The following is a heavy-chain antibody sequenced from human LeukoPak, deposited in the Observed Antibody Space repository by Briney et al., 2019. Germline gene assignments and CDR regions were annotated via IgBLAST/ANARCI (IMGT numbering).Heavy chain of an antibody. CDR1: GFTFDDYA. V-gene: IGHV3-43*02. CDR3: AKDWGAYYDSSGFYSGDFDY. J-gene: IGHJ4*02. CDR2: ISGDGGST. Sequence: GGSLRLSCAASGFTFDDYAMHWVRQAPGKGLAWVSLISGDGGSTYYADSVKGRFTISRDNSKSSLYLQMNSLRTEDTALYYCAKDWGAYYDSSGFYSGDFDYWGQGTLVTVSS. D-gene: IGHD3-22*01.